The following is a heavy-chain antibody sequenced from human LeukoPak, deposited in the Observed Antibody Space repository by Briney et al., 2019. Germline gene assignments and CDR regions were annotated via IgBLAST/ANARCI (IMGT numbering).Heavy chain of an antibody. D-gene: IGHD6-6*01. CDR3: AREYYSSSSGYYFDY. CDR1: GYTFTGYY. CDR2: INPNSGGT. V-gene: IGHV1-2*02. Sequence: ASVKVSFKASGYTFTGYYMHWVRQAPGQGLEWMGWINPNSGGTNYAQKFQGRVTMTRDTSISTAYMELSRLRSDDTAVYYCAREYYSSSSGYYFDYWGQGTLVTVSS. J-gene: IGHJ4*02.